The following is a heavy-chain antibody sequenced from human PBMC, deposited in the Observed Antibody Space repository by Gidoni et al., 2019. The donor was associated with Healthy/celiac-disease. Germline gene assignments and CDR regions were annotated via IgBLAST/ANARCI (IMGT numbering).Heavy chain of an antibody. D-gene: IGHD3-10*01. CDR1: GYTFTSYD. CDR3: ASDFITMVLGSHGMDV. CDR2: MNPNSRNT. V-gene: IGHV1-8*01. Sequence: QVQLVHSWARVKKPGVSVKVSCKESGYTFTSYDIHRVRQATGQGLEWMGWMNPNSRNTGYAQKFQGRVTMTRNTSISTAYMELSSLRSEDTAVYYCASDFITMVLGSHGMDVWGQGTTFTVSS. J-gene: IGHJ6*02.